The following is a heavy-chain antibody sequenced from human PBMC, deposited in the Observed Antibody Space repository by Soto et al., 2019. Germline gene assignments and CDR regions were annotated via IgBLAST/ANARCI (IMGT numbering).Heavy chain of an antibody. V-gene: IGHV4-30-4*01. CDR3: ARGYSYAGGLFDY. CDR2: IYYSGST. J-gene: IGHJ4*02. CDR1: GGSISSGDYY. D-gene: IGHD5-18*01. Sequence: SETLSLTCTVSGGSISSGDYYWSWIRQPPGKGLEWIGYIYYSGSTYYNPSLKSRVTISVDTSKNQFSLKLSSVTAADTAVYYCARGYSYAGGLFDYWGQGTLVTVSS.